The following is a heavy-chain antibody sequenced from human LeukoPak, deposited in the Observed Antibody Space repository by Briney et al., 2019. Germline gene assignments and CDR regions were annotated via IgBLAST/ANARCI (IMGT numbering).Heavy chain of an antibody. V-gene: IGHV7-4-1*02. J-gene: IGHJ4*02. CDR2: INPNTGKP. CDR3: ARAYQRLGELSLPDY. D-gene: IGHD3-16*02. CDR1: GYTFTNYA. Sequence: ASVKVSCKASGYTFTNYAMNWVRQAPGQGLEWMGWINPNTGKPTYARGFTGRFVFSLDTSVSTTYLQISSLKAEDTAVYYCARAYQRLGELSLPDYWGQGTLVTVSS.